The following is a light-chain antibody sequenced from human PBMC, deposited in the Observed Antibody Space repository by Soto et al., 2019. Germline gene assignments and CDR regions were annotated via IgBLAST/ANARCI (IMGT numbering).Light chain of an antibody. J-gene: IGLJ1*01. CDR2: EVS. V-gene: IGLV2-8*01. CDR3: SSSAVTNMSV. CDR1: SSDVGGYNY. Sequence: QSALAQPPSASGSPGQSVTISCTATSSDVGGYNYVSWYQQHPGKAPKVIIYEVSKRPSGVPDRFSGSKSGSTASLTVSGLQAEDEADYYCSSSAVTNMSVFGNGTKVTVL.